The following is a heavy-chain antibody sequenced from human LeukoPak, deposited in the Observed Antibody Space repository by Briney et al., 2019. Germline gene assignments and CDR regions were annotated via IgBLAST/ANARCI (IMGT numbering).Heavy chain of an antibody. CDR1: GGTFSSYA. CDR3: ARYSLYSSGYYHDSSEYFQH. J-gene: IGHJ1*01. V-gene: IGHV1-69*06. CDR2: IIPIFGTA. D-gene: IGHD3-22*01. Sequence: SVKVSCKASGGTFSSYAISWVRQAPGQGLEWMGRIIPIFGTANYAQKFQGRVTITADKSTSTAYMELSSLRSEDTAVYYCARYSLYSSGYYHDSSEYFQHWGQGTLVTVSS.